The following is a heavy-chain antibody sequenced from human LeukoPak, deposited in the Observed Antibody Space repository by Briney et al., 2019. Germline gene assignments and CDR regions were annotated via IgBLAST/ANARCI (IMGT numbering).Heavy chain of an antibody. V-gene: IGHV4-39*07. Sequence: PSETLSLTCTVAGGSVGSSGYYWGWIRQTPGKGLEWIGSIYYYGSTYYTPSLKSRVTISVDTSKNQFSLKLSSVPAADTAVYYCATGRRDRDAFDIWGQGTMVTVSS. D-gene: IGHD5-24*01. CDR2: IYYYGST. CDR1: GGSVGSSGYY. CDR3: ATGRRDRDAFDI. J-gene: IGHJ3*02.